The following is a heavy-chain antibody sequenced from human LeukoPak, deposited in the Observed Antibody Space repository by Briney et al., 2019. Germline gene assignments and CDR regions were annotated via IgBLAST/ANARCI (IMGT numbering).Heavy chain of an antibody. Sequence: GGSLRLSCAASGFTVSSLYMSWVRQAPGMGLEWISVIYSGGDTYYAGSVKGRFTISRDNSKNTLYLQMNSLRAEDTATYYCATALYGGNSVFIWGQGTMVTVSS. D-gene: IGHD4-23*01. J-gene: IGHJ3*02. V-gene: IGHV3-53*01. CDR2: IYSGGDT. CDR3: ATALYGGNSVFI. CDR1: GFTVSSLY.